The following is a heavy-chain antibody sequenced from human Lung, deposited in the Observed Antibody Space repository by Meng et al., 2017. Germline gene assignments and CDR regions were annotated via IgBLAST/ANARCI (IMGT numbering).Heavy chain of an antibody. D-gene: IGHD3-3*01. Sequence: QVQLQESGPGLVKPSQTRSLTCSVSDVSFSSGGYYWGSIRQRPGRGLEWIGYIYYSGSTYYIQALNSRVTISVDTSKNQLTMNLNSVSAADTAGYYSVRDRVRILDPWGQGTLVTVSS. J-gene: IGHJ5*02. CDR1: DVSFSSGGYY. V-gene: IGHV4-31*03. CDR3: VRDRVRILDP. CDR2: IYYSGST.